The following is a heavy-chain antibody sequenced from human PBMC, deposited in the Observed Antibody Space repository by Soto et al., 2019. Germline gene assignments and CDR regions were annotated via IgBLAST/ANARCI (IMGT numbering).Heavy chain of an antibody. CDR2: ISYDGSNK. Sequence: GGSLRLSCAASGFTFSSYGMHWVRQAPGKGLEWVAVISYDGSNKYYADSVKGRFTISRDNSKNTLYLQMNSLRAEDTAVYYCAKDPSSRYCSGGSCYSSFDYWGQGTLVTVSS. V-gene: IGHV3-30*18. D-gene: IGHD2-15*01. J-gene: IGHJ4*02. CDR3: AKDPSSRYCSGGSCYSSFDY. CDR1: GFTFSSYG.